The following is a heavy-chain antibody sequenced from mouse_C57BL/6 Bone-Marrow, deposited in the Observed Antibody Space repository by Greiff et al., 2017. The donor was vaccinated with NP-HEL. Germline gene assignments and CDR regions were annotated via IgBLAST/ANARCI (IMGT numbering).Heavy chain of an antibody. D-gene: IGHD1-1*01. CDR2: ISGGGGNT. J-gene: IGHJ2*01. Sequence: EVQLVESGGGLVKPGGSLKLSCAASGFTFSSYTMSWVRQTPEKRLEWVATISGGGGNTYYPDSVKGRFTISRDNAKTTLYLQMRSLGSEETALYDGAGTYGSSCQGVYVDYGGQGTTLTVTA. CDR1: GFTFSSYT. V-gene: IGHV5-9*01. CDR3: AGTYGSSCQGVYVDY.